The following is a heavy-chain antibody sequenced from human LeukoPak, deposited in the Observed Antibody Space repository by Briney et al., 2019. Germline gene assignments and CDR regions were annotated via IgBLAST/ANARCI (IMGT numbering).Heavy chain of an antibody. CDR2: ISAYNGNT. Sequence: ASVKVSCKASGYTVTSYGISWVRQAPGQGLEWMGWISAYNGNTNYAQKLQGRVTMTTDTSTSTAYMELRSLRSADTAVYYCARDSLVVPAAGAFDIWGQGTMVTVSS. J-gene: IGHJ3*02. D-gene: IGHD2-2*01. CDR1: GYTVTSYG. CDR3: ARDSLVVPAAGAFDI. V-gene: IGHV1-18*01.